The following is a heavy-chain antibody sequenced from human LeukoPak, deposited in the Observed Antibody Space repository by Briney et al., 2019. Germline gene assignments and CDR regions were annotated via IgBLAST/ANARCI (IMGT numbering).Heavy chain of an antibody. D-gene: IGHD5-24*01. V-gene: IGHV5-51*01. CDR3: ARLISRGTGYNYLDD. Sequence: GESLKISCKGSGYRFTTYWIGWVSQMPGKGLEWMVIIYPGDSDIRYRPSFRGQVTISADKSISTAYLQWSSLRASDTAMYYCARLISRGTGYNYLDDWGQGTLVTVSS. J-gene: IGHJ4*02. CDR1: GYRFTTYW. CDR2: IYPGDSDI.